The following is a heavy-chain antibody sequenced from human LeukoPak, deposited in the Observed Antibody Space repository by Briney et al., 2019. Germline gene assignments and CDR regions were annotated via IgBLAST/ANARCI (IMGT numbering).Heavy chain of an antibody. J-gene: IGHJ3*02. CDR1: GGSISSYY. V-gene: IGHV4-59*08. Sequence: SETLSLTCTVSGGSISSYYWSWIRQPPGKGLEWIGYIYYSGSTNYIPSLKSRVTISVDTSKNQFSLKLSSVTAADTAVYYCAKSPLPQGDDAFDIWGQGTMVTVSS. CDR2: IYYSGST. D-gene: IGHD3-16*01. CDR3: AKSPLPQGDDAFDI.